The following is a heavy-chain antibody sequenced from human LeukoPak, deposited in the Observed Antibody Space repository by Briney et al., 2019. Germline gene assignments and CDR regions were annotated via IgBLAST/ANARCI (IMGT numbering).Heavy chain of an antibody. CDR1: GGTFSSYA. CDR2: IIPIFGTA. Sequence: SVKVSCKASGGTFSSYAISWVRQAPGQGLEWMGGIIPIFGTANYAQKFQGRVTITADKSTSTAYMELSSLRSEDTAVYYCAVSRYSSSWYPRGYYYMDVWGKGTTVTVSS. D-gene: IGHD6-13*01. J-gene: IGHJ6*03. CDR3: AVSRYSSSWYPRGYYYMDV. V-gene: IGHV1-69*06.